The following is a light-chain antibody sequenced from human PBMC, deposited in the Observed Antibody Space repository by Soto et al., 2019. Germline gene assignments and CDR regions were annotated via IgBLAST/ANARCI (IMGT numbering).Light chain of an antibody. Sequence: QSALTQPASVSGSPGQSITISCTGTTSDVGGYPYVSWYQQHPGKAPKLMIYDVANRPSGVYNRFSGSKSGNTASLTISGLPAEDEADYYCSSYTSSSTLSFGGGTKLTVL. CDR2: DVA. CDR1: TSDVGGYPY. V-gene: IGLV2-14*03. J-gene: IGLJ2*01. CDR3: SSYTSSSTLS.